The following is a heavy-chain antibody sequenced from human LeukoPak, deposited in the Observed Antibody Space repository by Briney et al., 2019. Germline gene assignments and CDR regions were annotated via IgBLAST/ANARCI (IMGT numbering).Heavy chain of an antibody. Sequence: GGSLRLSCAASGFTFSSYAMSWVRQAPGKGLEWVSVVSASGFTSYADSVKGRFTISRDKSKNTVYLDMDTLRAEDTALYYCAKARTANDYGAGSFYKGFDSWGQGTLVTVSS. D-gene: IGHD3-10*01. CDR3: AKARTANDYGAGSFYKGFDS. CDR1: GFTFSSYA. J-gene: IGHJ4*02. V-gene: IGHV3-23*01. CDR2: VSASGFT.